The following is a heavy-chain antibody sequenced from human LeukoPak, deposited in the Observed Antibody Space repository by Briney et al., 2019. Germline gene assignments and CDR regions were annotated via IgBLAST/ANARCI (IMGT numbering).Heavy chain of an antibody. D-gene: IGHD6-6*01. CDR1: GFTFSSYG. Sequence: GGSLTLSCAASGFTFSSYGMHWVRQAPGKGLEWVAVIWYDGSNKYYADSVKGRFTISRDNSKNTLYLQMNSLRAEDTAVYYCARVSFSIAGWYYGMDVWGQGTTVTVSS. J-gene: IGHJ6*02. CDR2: IWYDGSNK. V-gene: IGHV3-33*01. CDR3: ARVSFSIAGWYYGMDV.